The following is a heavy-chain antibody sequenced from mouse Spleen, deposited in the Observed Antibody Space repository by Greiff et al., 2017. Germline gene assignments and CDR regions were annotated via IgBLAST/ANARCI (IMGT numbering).Heavy chain of an antibody. J-gene: IGHJ2*01. D-gene: IGHD2-3*01. CDR3: ARRGLLRDYFDY. CDR2: ISSGGSYT. Sequence: EVKLVESGGGLVKPGGSLKLSCAASGFTFSSYAMSWVRQTPEKRLEWVATISSGGSYTYYPDSVKGRFTISRDNAKNTLYLQMSSLRSEDTAMYYCARRGLLRDYFDYWGQGTTLTVSS. V-gene: IGHV5-9-1*01. CDR1: GFTFSSYA.